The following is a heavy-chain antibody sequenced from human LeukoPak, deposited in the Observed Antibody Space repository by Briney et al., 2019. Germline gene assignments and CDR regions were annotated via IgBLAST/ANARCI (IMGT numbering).Heavy chain of an antibody. V-gene: IGHV4-31*03. D-gene: IGHD3-3*01. CDR3: ARDRRVRIFGMAMGAMDV. CDR2: IYYSGST. J-gene: IGHJ6*02. Sequence: SQTLSLTRTVSGGSISSGGYYWSWIRQHPGKGLEWIGYIYYSGSTYYNPSLKSRVTISVDTSKNQFSLKLSSVTAADTAVYYCARDRRVRIFGMAMGAMDVWGQGTTVTVSS. CDR1: GGSISSGGYY.